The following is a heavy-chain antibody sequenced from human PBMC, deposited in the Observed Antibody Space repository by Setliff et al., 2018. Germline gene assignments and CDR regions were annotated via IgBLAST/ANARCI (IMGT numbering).Heavy chain of an antibody. D-gene: IGHD3-3*01. CDR1: GGSIDSHY. V-gene: IGHV4-59*11. J-gene: IGHJ3*02. CDR3: ARGKTFFGAFIRAFDI. Sequence: PSETLSLTCSVSGGSIDSHYWSWIRQPPGKGLEWIGSIYYSGNTNYNPSLKSRVTISIDTSKNQFSLKLSSVTAADTAVYHCARGKTFFGAFIRAFDIWGQGRRVTVS. CDR2: IYYSGNT.